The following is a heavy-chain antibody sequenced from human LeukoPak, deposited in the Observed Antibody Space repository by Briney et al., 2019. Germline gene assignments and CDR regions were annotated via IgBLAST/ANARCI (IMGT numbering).Heavy chain of an antibody. D-gene: IGHD4-17*01. J-gene: IGHJ4*02. Sequence: SETLSLTCAVYGRSFSGHYWSWIRQPPGKGLEWIGEINHSGSTNYNPSLKSRVTISVDTSKNQFSLKLSSVTAADTAVYYCARGLYGDSLSYWGQGTLVTVSS. V-gene: IGHV4-34*01. CDR3: ARGLYGDSLSY. CDR1: GRSFSGHY. CDR2: INHSGST.